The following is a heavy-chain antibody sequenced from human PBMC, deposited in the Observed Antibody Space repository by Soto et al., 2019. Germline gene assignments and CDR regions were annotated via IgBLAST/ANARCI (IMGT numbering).Heavy chain of an antibody. CDR3: AKGLRNWNYVAPDAFDI. J-gene: IGHJ3*02. Sequence: GGSLRLSCAASGFTFSSYAMSWVRQAPGKGLEWVSAISGSGGSTYYADSVKGRFTISRDNSKNTLYLQMNSLRAEDTAVYYCAKGLRNWNYVAPDAFDIWGQGTMVTVSS. V-gene: IGHV3-23*01. D-gene: IGHD1-7*01. CDR2: ISGSGGST. CDR1: GFTFSSYA.